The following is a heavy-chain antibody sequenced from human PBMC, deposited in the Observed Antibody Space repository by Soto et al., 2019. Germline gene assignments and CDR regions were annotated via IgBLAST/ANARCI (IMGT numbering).Heavy chain of an antibody. V-gene: IGHV1-46*01. Sequence: QVQLVQSGAEVKKPGASVKVSCKASGYAFTTYYMHWVRQAPGQGLEWLGIINPSGGRTTYAQNFQGRVTMTRDTSTSTVYMELSSLRSEDTAVYYCARDGCITATCAGGGNWFDPWVQGTPVTVSS. D-gene: IGHD3-10*01. CDR2: INPSGGRT. CDR3: ARDGCITATCAGGGNWFDP. CDR1: GYAFTTYY. J-gene: IGHJ5*02.